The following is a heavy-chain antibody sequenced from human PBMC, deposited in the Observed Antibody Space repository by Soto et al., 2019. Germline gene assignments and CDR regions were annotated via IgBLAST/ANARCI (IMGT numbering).Heavy chain of an antibody. V-gene: IGHV4-39*01. CDR3: ARQTGIFDY. CDR2: IYYSGST. CDR1: GGSISSSMYY. J-gene: IGHJ4*02. Sequence: SETLSLTCTVSGGSISSSMYYWGWIRQPPGKGLEWIGSIYYSGSTYYNPSLKSRVTISVDTSKNQFSLKLSSVTAADTAVYYCARQTGIFDYWGQGTLVTVSS.